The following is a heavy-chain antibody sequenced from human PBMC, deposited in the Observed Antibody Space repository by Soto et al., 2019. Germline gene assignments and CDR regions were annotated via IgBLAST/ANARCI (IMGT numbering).Heavy chain of an antibody. V-gene: IGHV4-39*01. CDR2: IYYSGRT. J-gene: IGHJ3*01. D-gene: IGHD3-22*01. CDR3: ARQSSLGSGYYP. CDR1: GGSISSTTYY. Sequence: QLQLQESGPGLVKPSETLSLTCTVSGGSISSTTYYWGWIRQPPGKGLEWIGTIYYSGRTYYNPSLESRVTISVDTSKNQCSLKMNFVTAPDTAVYYCARQSSLGSGYYPWGQGTMVTVSP.